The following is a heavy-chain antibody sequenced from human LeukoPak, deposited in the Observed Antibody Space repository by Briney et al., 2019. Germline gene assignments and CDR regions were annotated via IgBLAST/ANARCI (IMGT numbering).Heavy chain of an antibody. D-gene: IGHD2-15*01. CDR2: IYYSGST. CDR1: GGSISSSSYY. V-gene: IGHV4-39*01. CDR3: ARHAPYCSGGSCYFDY. Sequence: SETLSLTCTVSGGSISSSSYYWGWIRQPPGKGLEWIGSIYYSGSTYYNPSLKSRVTISVDTSKNQFSLKLSSVTAADTAVYYCARHAPYCSGGSCYFDYWGRGTLVTVSS. J-gene: IGHJ4*02.